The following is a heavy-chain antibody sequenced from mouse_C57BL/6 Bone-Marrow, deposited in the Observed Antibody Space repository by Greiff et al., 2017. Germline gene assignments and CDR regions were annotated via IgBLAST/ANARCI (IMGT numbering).Heavy chain of an antibody. D-gene: IGHD2-3*01. J-gene: IGHJ3*01. V-gene: IGHV5-4*03. CDR2: ISDGGSYT. Sequence: EVNLVESGGGLVKPGGSLKLSCAASGFTFSSYAMSWVRQTPEKRLEWVATISDGGSYTYYPDNVKGRFTISRDNAKNNLYLQMSHLKSEDTAMYYCARLMGPWFAYWGQGTLVTVSA. CDR3: ARLMGPWFAY. CDR1: GFTFSSYA.